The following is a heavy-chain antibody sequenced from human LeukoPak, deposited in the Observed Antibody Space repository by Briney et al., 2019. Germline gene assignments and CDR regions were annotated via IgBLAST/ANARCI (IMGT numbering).Heavy chain of an antibody. CDR1: GFTFSSYA. CDR3: ARDHPNYASGSVYGMDV. D-gene: IGHD3-10*01. V-gene: IGHV3-23*01. J-gene: IGHJ6*02. Sequence: GGSLRLSCAASGFTFSSYAMSWVRQAPGKGLEWVSAISGSGGSTYYADSVKGRFTISRDNSKNTLYLQMNSLRAEDTAVYYCARDHPNYASGSVYGMDVWGQGTTVTVSS. CDR2: ISGSGGST.